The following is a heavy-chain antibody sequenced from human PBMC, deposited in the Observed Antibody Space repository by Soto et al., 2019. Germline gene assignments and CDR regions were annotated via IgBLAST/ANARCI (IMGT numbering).Heavy chain of an antibody. CDR2: IYSGGST. J-gene: IGHJ4*02. CDR3: ARGSKDSYPGSRIFDF. V-gene: IGHV3-53*01. Sequence: PGGSLRLSCAASGFTVSRNYMSWVRQAPGKGLEWVSVIYSGGSTYYADSVKGRFTISRDNSKNTLYLQMSSLRAEDSAVYYCARGSKDSYPGSRIFDFWGRGTLVTVSS. CDR1: GFTVSRNY. D-gene: IGHD3-10*01.